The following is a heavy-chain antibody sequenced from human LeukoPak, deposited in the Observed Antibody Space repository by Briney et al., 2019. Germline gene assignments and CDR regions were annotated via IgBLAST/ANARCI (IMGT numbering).Heavy chain of an antibody. CDR2: FDPEDGET. CDR3: ATAPRIESSWYPSSPDY. Sequence: GASVKVSCKVSGYTLTELSMHWVRQAPGKGLEWMGGFDPEDGETIYAQKFQGRVTMTEDTSTDTAYMELSSLRSEDTAVYYCATAPRIESSWYPSSPDYWGQGTLGTVSS. D-gene: IGHD6-13*01. V-gene: IGHV1-24*01. J-gene: IGHJ4*02. CDR1: GYTLTELS.